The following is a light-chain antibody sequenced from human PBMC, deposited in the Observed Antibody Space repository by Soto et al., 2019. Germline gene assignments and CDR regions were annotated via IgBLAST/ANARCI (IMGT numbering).Light chain of an antibody. CDR3: NSYTGSSTYV. Sequence: LTQPASVSGSPGQSITISCTGTSSDVGGYNYVYWYQHHPGKVPKLLIYDVANRPSGVSDRFSGSKSGNTASLTISGLQAEDEADYYCNSYTGSSTYVFGTGTKVTVL. V-gene: IGLV2-14*03. CDR1: SSDVGGYNY. CDR2: DVA. J-gene: IGLJ1*01.